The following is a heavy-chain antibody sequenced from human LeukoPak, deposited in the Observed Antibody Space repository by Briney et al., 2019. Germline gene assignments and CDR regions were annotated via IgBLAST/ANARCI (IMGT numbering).Heavy chain of an antibody. J-gene: IGHJ4*02. CDR1: GFTFSTFA. Sequence: PGGSLRLSCAASGFTFSTFAMSWIRQAPGKGLEWVSYISSSGSTIYYADSVKGRFTISRDNAKNSLYLQMNSLRAEDTAVYYCARDPLPRWYYYGSGTTRPNYFDYWGQGTLVTVSS. CDR3: ARDPLPRWYYYGSGTTRPNYFDY. V-gene: IGHV3-11*01. D-gene: IGHD3-10*01. CDR2: ISSSGSTI.